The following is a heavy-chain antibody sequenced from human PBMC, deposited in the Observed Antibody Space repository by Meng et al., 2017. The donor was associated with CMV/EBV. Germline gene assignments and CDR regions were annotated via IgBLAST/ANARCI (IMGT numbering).Heavy chain of an antibody. D-gene: IGHD2-2*01. CDR1: GDSVSSNSAA. CDR3: ARDRYCSSTSCYWVGMDV. J-gene: IGHJ6*02. CDR2: TYYRSKWYN. Sequence: SEILSLTCAISGDSVSSNSAAWNWIRQSPSRGLEWLGRTYYRSKWYNDYAVSVKSRITINPDTSKDQFSLQLNSVTPEDTAVYYCARDRYCSSTSCYWVGMDVWGQGTTVTVSS. V-gene: IGHV6-1*01.